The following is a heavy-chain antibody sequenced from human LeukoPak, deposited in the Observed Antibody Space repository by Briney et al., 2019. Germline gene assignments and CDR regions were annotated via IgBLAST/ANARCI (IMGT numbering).Heavy chain of an antibody. CDR1: GFTFSSYA. CDR3: AKDTRTGYSSSWYGEYYFDY. Sequence: GGSLRLSCSASGFTFSSYAMHWVRQAPGKGLEWVAVISYDGSNKYYADSVKGRFTISRDNSKNTLYLQMNSLRAEDTAVYYCAKDTRTGYSSSWYGEYYFDYWGQGTLVTVSS. CDR2: ISYDGSNK. D-gene: IGHD6-13*01. J-gene: IGHJ4*02. V-gene: IGHV3-30*04.